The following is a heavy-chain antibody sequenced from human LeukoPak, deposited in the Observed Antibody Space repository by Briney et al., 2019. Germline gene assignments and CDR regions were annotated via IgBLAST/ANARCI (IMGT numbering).Heavy chain of an antibody. D-gene: IGHD1-26*01. V-gene: IGHV3-21*01. CDR2: IISTSSHI. J-gene: IGHJ4*02. Sequence: KPGGSLRLSCAASGFSFTNYSMNWVRQAPGKGLEWVSSIISTSSHIYYADSVKGRFTISRDKAKNSLYLQMNNLRDNDTSIYYXXXXXVASGSXELYSFDYWGQGTLVTVSS. CDR3: XXXXVASGSXELYSFDY. CDR1: GFSFTNYS.